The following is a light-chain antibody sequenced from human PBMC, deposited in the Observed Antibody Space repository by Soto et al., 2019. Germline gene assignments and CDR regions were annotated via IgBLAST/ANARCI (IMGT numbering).Light chain of an antibody. CDR1: QDIRND. CDR2: AAS. Sequence: DIQMTQSPSSLSASVGDRVTITCRASQDIRNDLGWYQQKPGKAPKRLIYAASSLHSGIPPRFSGSGSGTDFTLTISSLPPEDYATYYCLQHNDYPPTFGQGTKVEI. CDR3: LQHNDYPPT. V-gene: IGKV1-17*01. J-gene: IGKJ1*01.